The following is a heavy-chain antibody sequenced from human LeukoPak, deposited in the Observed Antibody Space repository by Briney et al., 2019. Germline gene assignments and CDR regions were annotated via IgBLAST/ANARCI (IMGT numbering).Heavy chain of an antibody. D-gene: IGHD1-14*01. CDR1: GGSISSYY. CDR3: ARLTVYYYYMDV. CDR2: INHSGST. V-gene: IGHV4-34*01. Sequence: PSETLSLTCTVSGGSISSYYWSWIRQPPGKGLEWIGEINHSGSTNYNPSLKSRVTISVDTSKNQFSLKLSSVTAADTAVYYCARLTVYYYYMDVWGKGTTVTISS. J-gene: IGHJ6*03.